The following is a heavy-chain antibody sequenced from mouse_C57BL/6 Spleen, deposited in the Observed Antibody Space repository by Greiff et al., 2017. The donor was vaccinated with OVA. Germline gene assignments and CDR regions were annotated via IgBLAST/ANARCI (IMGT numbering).Heavy chain of an antibody. J-gene: IGHJ1*03. D-gene: IGHD5-5*01. CDR1: GYTFTDYE. CDR3: TRAPLYLRDFDV. Sequence: VQLQESGAELVRPGASVTLSCKASGYTFTDYEMHWVKQTPVHGLEWIGAIDPETGGTAYTQKFKGKAILTADKSSSTAYMELRSLTSEDAAVYYCTRAPLYLRDFDVWGTGTTVTVSS. V-gene: IGHV1-15*01. CDR2: IDPETGGT.